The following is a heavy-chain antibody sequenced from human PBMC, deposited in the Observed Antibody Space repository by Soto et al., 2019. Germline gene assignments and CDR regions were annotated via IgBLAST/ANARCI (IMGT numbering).Heavy chain of an antibody. D-gene: IGHD3-3*01. CDR2: ISAYNGNT. CDR1: GYTFTSYG. V-gene: IGHV1-18*01. Sequence: QVQLVQSGAEVKKPGASVKVSCKASGYTFTSYGISWVRQAPGQGLEWMGWISAYNGNTNYAQKLQGRVTMTTDTSTSTAYMELRSLRSDDTAVYYCAREGSYYDFWSGFGRNTTWFDPWGQGTLVTVSS. CDR3: AREGSYYDFWSGFGRNTTWFDP. J-gene: IGHJ5*02.